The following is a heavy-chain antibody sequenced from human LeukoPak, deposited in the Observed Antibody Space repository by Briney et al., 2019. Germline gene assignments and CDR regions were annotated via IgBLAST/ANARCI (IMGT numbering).Heavy chain of an antibody. CDR2: IYYSGST. CDR1: GGSFSGYY. J-gene: IGHJ3*02. D-gene: IGHD3-10*01. CDR3: ARLNSGRGAFDI. V-gene: IGHV4-34*01. Sequence: SETLSLTCAVYGGSFSGYYWGWIRQPPGKGLEWIGRIYYSGSTYYNPSLKSRVTISVDTSKNQFSLKLSSVTAADTAVYYCARLNSGRGAFDIWGQGTMVTVSS.